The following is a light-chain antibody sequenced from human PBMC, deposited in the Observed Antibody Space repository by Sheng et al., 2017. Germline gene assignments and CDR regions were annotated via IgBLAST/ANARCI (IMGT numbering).Light chain of an antibody. CDR1: SLRSYY. CDR3: NSGQQWYHLGNVV. Sequence: SSELTQDPAVSVALGQTVRITCQGDSLRSYYASWYQQKPGQAPVLVIYGKNNRPSGIPDRFSGSSSGNTASLTITGAQAEDEADYYCNSGQQWYHLGNVVFGGGTKLTVL. J-gene: IGLJ2*01. V-gene: IGLV3-19*01. CDR2: GKN.